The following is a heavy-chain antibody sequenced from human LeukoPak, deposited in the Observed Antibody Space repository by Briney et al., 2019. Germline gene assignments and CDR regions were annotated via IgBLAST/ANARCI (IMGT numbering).Heavy chain of an antibody. CDR2: ISGSGGST. CDR3: AKEEGPADGYDTRVPGY. V-gene: IGHV3-23*01. J-gene: IGHJ4*02. Sequence: GGSLRLSCAASGFTFSSYAMSWVRQAPGKGLEWVSAISGSGGSTYYADYVKGRFTISRDNSKNTLYLQMNSLRAEDTAVYYCAKEEGPADGYDTRVPGYWGQGTLVTVSS. D-gene: IGHD5-12*01. CDR1: GFTFSSYA.